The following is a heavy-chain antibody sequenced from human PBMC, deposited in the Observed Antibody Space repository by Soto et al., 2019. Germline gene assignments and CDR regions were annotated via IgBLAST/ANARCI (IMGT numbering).Heavy chain of an antibody. Sequence: PGGSLRLSCAASGFTFSSYAMSWVRQAPGRGLGWVSAVSSSSDNTYYADSVKGRLTISRDNSENTLYLQMNSLSAEDTAIYYCAKAGYGSDVLWWFGPWGLGTPVTVSS. V-gene: IGHV3-23*01. CDR1: GFTFSSYA. J-gene: IGHJ5*02. D-gene: IGHD5-12*01. CDR2: VSSSSDNT. CDR3: AKAGYGSDVLWWFGP.